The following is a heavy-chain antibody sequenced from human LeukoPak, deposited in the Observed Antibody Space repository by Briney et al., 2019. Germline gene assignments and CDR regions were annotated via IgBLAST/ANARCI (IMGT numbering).Heavy chain of an antibody. D-gene: IGHD2-2*01. CDR1: GFSFSSYA. V-gene: IGHV3-23*01. CDR2: INSRGGST. J-gene: IGHJ4*02. Sequence: GGSLRLSCAASGFSFSSYAMSWVRQAPGKGLEWVSVINSRGGSTYFADSVKGRFTVSRDNSKNTLYLQMNSPRAEDTAVYYCARLTLRGYCTSASCYGYFDYWGEGTLVTVSS. CDR3: ARLTLRGYCTSASCYGYFDY.